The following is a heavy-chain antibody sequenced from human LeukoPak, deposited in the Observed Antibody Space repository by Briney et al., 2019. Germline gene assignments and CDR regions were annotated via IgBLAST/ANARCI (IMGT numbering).Heavy chain of an antibody. Sequence: PSETLSLTCTVSGGSISSSSYYWGWIRQPPGKGLEWIGSIYYSGSTYYNPSLKSRVTISVDTSKNQFSLKLSSVTAADTAVYYCARASVSSSWYFGSSPGTFDYWGQGTLVTVSS. CDR1: GGSISSSSYY. V-gene: IGHV4-39*07. D-gene: IGHD6-13*01. CDR3: ARASVSSSWYFGSSPGTFDY. J-gene: IGHJ4*02. CDR2: IYYSGST.